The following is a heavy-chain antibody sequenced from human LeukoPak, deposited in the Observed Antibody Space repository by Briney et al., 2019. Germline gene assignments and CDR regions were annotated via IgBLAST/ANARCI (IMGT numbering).Heavy chain of an antibody. CDR2: IIPIFGTA. D-gene: IGHD1-14*01. Sequence: SVKVSCQASGGTFSSYAISWVRQAPGQGLEWMGGIIPIFGTANYAQKFQGRVTITTDESTSTAYMELSSLRSEDTAVYYCASTFTGTYYYYYMDVWGKGTTVTVSS. CDR3: ASTFTGTYYYYYMDV. J-gene: IGHJ6*03. V-gene: IGHV1-69*05. CDR1: GGTFSSYA.